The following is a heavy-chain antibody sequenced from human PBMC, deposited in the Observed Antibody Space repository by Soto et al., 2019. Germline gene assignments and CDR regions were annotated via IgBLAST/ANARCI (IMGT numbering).Heavy chain of an antibody. J-gene: IGHJ4*02. D-gene: IGHD4-17*01. CDR1: GYTFTSYG. CDR2: ISAYNGNT. CDR3: ARDLRLSTPVTTAY. V-gene: IGHV1-18*01. Sequence: GASVKVSWKASGYTFTSYGISWVRQAPGQGLEWMGWISAYNGNTNYAQKLQGRVTMTTDTSTSTAYMELRSLRSDDTAVYYCARDLRLSTPVTTAYWGQGTLVTVSS.